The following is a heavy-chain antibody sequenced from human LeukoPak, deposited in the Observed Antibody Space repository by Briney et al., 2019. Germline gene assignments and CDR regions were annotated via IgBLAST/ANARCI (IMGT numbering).Heavy chain of an antibody. CDR1: GFTFSSYA. V-gene: IGHV3-21*01. J-gene: IGHJ4*02. Sequence: GGSLRLSCAASGFTFSSYAMSWVRQAPGKGLEWVSSISSSSSYIYYADSVKGRFTISRDNAKNSLYLQMNSLRAEDTAVYYCARVSMVANFDYWGQGTLVTVSS. CDR3: ARVSMVANFDY. CDR2: ISSSSSYI. D-gene: IGHD2-15*01.